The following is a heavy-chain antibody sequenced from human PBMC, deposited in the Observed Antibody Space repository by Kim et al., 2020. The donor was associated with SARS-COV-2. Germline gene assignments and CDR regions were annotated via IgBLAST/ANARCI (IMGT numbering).Heavy chain of an antibody. CDR2: IYHSGST. Sequence: SETLSLTCAVSGGSISSGGYSWSWIRQPPGKGLEWIGYIYHSGSTYYNPSLKSRVTISVDRSKNQFSLKLSSVTAADTAVYYCARGPYSTYYYYGMDVWGQGTTVTVSS. J-gene: IGHJ6*02. D-gene: IGHD6-13*01. CDR1: GGSISSGGYS. V-gene: IGHV4-30-2*01. CDR3: ARGPYSTYYYYGMDV.